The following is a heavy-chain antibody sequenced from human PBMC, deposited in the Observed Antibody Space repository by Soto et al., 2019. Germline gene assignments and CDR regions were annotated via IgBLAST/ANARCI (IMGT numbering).Heavy chain of an antibody. CDR1: GYTFSNFW. V-gene: IGHV5-51*01. CDR2: IYPGDHET. J-gene: IGHJ4*02. D-gene: IGHD6-13*01. Sequence: GESLKICCQCSGYTFSNFWIGWVRQLPGKGLEWMGIIYPGDHETRYSPSFHGRVTISDDKSINTAYLQWNSLEASDTAFYFCARSPRSSPYFDYSGQAALVTVSS. CDR3: ARSPRSSPYFDY.